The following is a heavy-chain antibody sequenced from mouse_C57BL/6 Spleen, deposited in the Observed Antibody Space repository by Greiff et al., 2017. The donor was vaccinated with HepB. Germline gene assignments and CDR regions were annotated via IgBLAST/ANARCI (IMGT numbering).Heavy chain of an antibody. J-gene: IGHJ4*01. Sequence: QVQLQQSGAELVRPGASVKLSCKASGYTFTDYYINWVKQRPGQGLEWIARIYPGSGNTYYNEKFKGKATLTAEKSSSTAYMQLSSLTSADSAVYFCARKGNYSMGYAMDYWGQGTSVTVSS. V-gene: IGHV1-76*01. CDR3: ARKGNYSMGYAMDY. D-gene: IGHD2-5*01. CDR2: IYPGSGNT. CDR1: GYTFTDYY.